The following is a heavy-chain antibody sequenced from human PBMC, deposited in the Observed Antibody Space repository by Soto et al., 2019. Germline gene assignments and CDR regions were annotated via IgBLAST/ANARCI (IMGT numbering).Heavy chain of an antibody. D-gene: IGHD6-19*01. J-gene: IGHJ4*02. CDR2: ITPTGVT. CDR3: ARTDKFNSQSSGWANRFDC. V-gene: IGHV3-23*01. Sequence: EMQLLESGGGLVQPGGSLRLFCAASGFTFSNYAMTWVRQAPGEGLEWVSTITPTGVTYYGDTVKRRFTISRDNAKSTLFLQMNSLRAEDTAIYYWARTDKFNSQSSGWANRFDCWGQGTLVTVSS. CDR1: GFTFSNYA.